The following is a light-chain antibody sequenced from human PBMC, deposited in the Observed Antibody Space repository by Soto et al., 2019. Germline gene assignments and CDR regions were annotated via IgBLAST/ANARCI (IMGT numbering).Light chain of an antibody. CDR3: QQRNIWPPVT. J-gene: IGKJ5*01. Sequence: EIVLTQSPGTLSLSPGERATLSCRASQSVSSSYLAWYQQKPGQAPRLVIYGAFNRATGIPARFSGSGSGTDFTLTISSLEPEDFAVYYCQQRNIWPPVTFGQGTRLE. CDR1: QSVSSSY. CDR2: GAF. V-gene: IGKV3D-20*02.